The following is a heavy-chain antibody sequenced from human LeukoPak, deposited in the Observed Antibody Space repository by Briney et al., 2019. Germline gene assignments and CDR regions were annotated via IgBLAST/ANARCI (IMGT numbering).Heavy chain of an antibody. Sequence: GGSLRLSCAASGFTFSSYWMHWVRHAPGKGLVWVSRINSDGSSTIYADSVKGPFTISRDNAKNTLYLQINSLRAEDTAVYYCARGNAHAFDIWGQGTMVTVSS. CDR1: GFTFSSYW. J-gene: IGHJ3*02. CDR3: ARGNAHAFDI. D-gene: IGHD1-1*01. V-gene: IGHV3-74*01. CDR2: INSDGSST.